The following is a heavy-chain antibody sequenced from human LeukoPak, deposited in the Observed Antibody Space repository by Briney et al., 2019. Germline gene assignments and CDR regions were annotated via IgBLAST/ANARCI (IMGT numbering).Heavy chain of an antibody. D-gene: IGHD2-2*01. V-gene: IGHV1-2*02. Sequence: GASVKVSCKASGYTFTGYYIHWVRQAPGQGLEWVGWISPNSGGTNYAQNFQGRVTMTRDTSISTAYMELSRLRSDDAAVYYCAREETYCSSTSCHLDYWGQGTLVTVSS. CDR3: AREETYCSSTSCHLDY. CDR1: GYTFTGYY. CDR2: ISPNSGGT. J-gene: IGHJ4*02.